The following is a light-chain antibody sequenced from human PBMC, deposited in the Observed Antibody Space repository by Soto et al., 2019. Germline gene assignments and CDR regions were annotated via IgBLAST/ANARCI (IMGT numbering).Light chain of an antibody. J-gene: IGKJ1*01. CDR3: QQYGSSPTT. Sequence: SVLTQAPGTLSLSPGERATLSCRASQSVSNNYLAWYQQKPGQAPRLLIYGASSGATGIPDRFSGSASGTDFTLTITRLEPEDFAVYYCQQYGSSPTTFGQGTKVDIK. V-gene: IGKV3-20*01. CDR2: GAS. CDR1: QSVSNNY.